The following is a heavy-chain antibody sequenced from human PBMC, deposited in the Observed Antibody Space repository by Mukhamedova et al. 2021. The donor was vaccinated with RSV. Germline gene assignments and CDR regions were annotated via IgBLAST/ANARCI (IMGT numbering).Heavy chain of an antibody. V-gene: IGHV3-23*01. CDR3: AKGGTWGHLLDC. Sequence: KGRFTISRDNSKNTLYLQMNSLRVEDTAVYYCAKGGTWGHLLDCWSQGTLVTVSS. J-gene: IGHJ4*02. D-gene: IGHD1-26*01.